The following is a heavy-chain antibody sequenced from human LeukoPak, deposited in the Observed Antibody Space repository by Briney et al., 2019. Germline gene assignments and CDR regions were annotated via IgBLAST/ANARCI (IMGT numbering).Heavy chain of an antibody. CDR3: VDTPFDS. Sequence: PGGPLRLSWAAPGWTFAKAGMSWVRQAPGKGMEWVGRIKSKSDGGTTDYAAPVKGRFTISRDDSKNTLYLQMNSLKTEDTAVYYCVDTPFDSWGQGTLVTVSS. CDR2: IKSKSDGGTT. J-gene: IGHJ4*02. CDR1: GWTFAKAG. D-gene: IGHD5-18*01. V-gene: IGHV3-15*01.